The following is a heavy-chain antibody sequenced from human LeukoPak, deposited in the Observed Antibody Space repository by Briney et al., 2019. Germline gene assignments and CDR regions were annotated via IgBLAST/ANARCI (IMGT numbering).Heavy chain of an antibody. CDR1: GYTLTELS. Sequence: GASVKVSCKVSGYTLTELSMHWVRQAPGKGLEWMGGFDPEDGETIYAQKFQGRVTMTEDTSTDTAYMELSSLRSEDTAVYYCATAHSGWYGYYFDYWGQGTLVTVSS. D-gene: IGHD6-19*01. CDR2: FDPEDGET. V-gene: IGHV1-24*01. CDR3: ATAHSGWYGYYFDY. J-gene: IGHJ4*02.